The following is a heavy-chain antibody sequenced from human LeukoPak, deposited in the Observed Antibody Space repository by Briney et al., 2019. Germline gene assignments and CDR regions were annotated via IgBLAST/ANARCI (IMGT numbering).Heavy chain of an antibody. J-gene: IGHJ5*02. D-gene: IGHD3-22*01. CDR2: IYYSGST. Sequence: SETLSLTCTVSGGSISSGGYYWSWIRQHPGKGLEWIGYIYYSGSTYYNPSLKSRVTISVDTSKNQFSLKLSSVTAADTAVYYCARGPNYYDSSGYYGAWGQGTLVTVFS. V-gene: IGHV4-31*03. CDR1: GGSISSGGYY. CDR3: ARGPNYYDSSGYYGA.